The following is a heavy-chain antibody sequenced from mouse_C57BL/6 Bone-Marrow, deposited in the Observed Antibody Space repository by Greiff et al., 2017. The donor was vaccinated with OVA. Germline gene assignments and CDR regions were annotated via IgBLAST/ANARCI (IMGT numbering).Heavy chain of an antibody. CDR2: INPNNGGT. Sequence: EVQLHQSGPELVKPGDSVKISCKASGYTFTDYYMNWVKQSHGKSLEWIGDINPNNGGTSYNQKFKGKATLTVDKSSSTAYMELRSLTSEDSAVYYCARSGYYYGSSYGWYFDVWGTGTTVTVSS. J-gene: IGHJ1*03. CDR1: GYTFTDYY. CDR3: ARSGYYYGSSYGWYFDV. V-gene: IGHV1-26*01. D-gene: IGHD1-1*01.